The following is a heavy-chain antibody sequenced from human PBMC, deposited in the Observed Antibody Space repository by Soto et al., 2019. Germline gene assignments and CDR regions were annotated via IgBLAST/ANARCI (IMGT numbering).Heavy chain of an antibody. D-gene: IGHD3-9*01. V-gene: IGHV3-21*06. Sequence: DVQLVESGGGLVKPGGALRLSCAASGFIFSSHNMNWVRQAPGKGLEWVSSITGSSSYIFYADSVKGRFTISRDNAKNTVYLQMNSLRAEDTGVYYCARLVASETGYGMDVWGQGTTVTVSS. CDR3: ARLVASETGYGMDV. CDR1: GFIFSSHN. CDR2: ITGSSSYI. J-gene: IGHJ6*02.